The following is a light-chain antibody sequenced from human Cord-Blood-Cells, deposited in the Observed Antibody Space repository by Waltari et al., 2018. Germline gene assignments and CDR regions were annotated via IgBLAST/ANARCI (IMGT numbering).Light chain of an antibody. CDR1: KLGDKY. CDR3: QAWDSSTVV. CDR2: QDS. Sequence: SYELTQPPSVSVSPGQTASITCSGDKLGDKYACWYQQKPGQSPVLVIYQDSKRPSGIHERFLGSNSGNTATLTISGTQAMDEADYYCQAWDSSTVVFGGGTKLTVL. J-gene: IGLJ2*01. V-gene: IGLV3-1*01.